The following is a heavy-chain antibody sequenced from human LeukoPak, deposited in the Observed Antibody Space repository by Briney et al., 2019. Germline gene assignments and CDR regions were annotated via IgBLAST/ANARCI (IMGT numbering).Heavy chain of an antibody. CDR3: TTEVPATAMLDY. V-gene: IGHV3-15*01. CDR2: IKSKTDGGTT. CDR1: GFTFSNAW. Sequence: GGSLRLSCAASGFTFSNAWMSWVRQAPGKGLEWVGRIKSKTDGGTTDYAAPVKGRFTISRDDSKNTLYLQMNSLKTEDTAVYYCTTEVPATAMLDYWGQGTLVTVSS. D-gene: IGHD2-2*01. J-gene: IGHJ4*02.